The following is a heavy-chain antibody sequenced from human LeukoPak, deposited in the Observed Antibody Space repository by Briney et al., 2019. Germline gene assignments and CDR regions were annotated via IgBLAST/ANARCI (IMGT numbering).Heavy chain of an antibody. CDR3: VRDYSVADLTDY. V-gene: IGHV3-43*02. CDR1: GFTFDDYA. J-gene: IGHJ4*02. Sequence: PGGSLRLSCAASGFTFDDYAMHWVRQAPGKGLEWVALISGYGGDPYYADSVRGRFTISRDNRKNSLFLQINSLRTEDTAFYYCVRDYSVADLTDYWGQGTLVTVSS. D-gene: IGHD6-19*01. CDR2: ISGYGGDP.